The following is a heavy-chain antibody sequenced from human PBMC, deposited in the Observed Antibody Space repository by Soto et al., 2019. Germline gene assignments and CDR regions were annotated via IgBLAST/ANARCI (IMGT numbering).Heavy chain of an antibody. CDR3: ARELVPGGGYFDY. V-gene: IGHV3-30-3*01. CDR2: ISYDGSNK. J-gene: IGHJ4*02. D-gene: IGHD3-10*01. CDR1: GFTFSSYA. Sequence: GGSLRLSCAASGFTFSSYAMHWVRQAPGKGLEWVAVISYDGSNKYYADSVKGRFTISRDNSKNTLYLQMNSLRAEDTAVYYCARELVPGGGYFDYWGQGTLVTVSS.